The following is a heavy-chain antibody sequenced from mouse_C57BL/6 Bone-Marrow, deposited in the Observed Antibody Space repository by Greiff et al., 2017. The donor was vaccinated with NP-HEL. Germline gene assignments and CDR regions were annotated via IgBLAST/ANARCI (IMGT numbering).Heavy chain of an antibody. CDR1: GYTFTSYW. V-gene: IGHV1-55*01. D-gene: IGHD1-1*01. Sequence: QVHVKQSGAELVKPGASVKMSCKASGYTFTSYWITWVKQRPGQGLEWIGDLYPGSGSTNYNEQFKSKATLTVYTSSSPAYMQLSSLTSEDSAVYYCATEMYYGSSWDWYFDVWGTGTTVTVSS. CDR2: LYPGSGST. CDR3: ATEMYYGSSWDWYFDV. J-gene: IGHJ1*03.